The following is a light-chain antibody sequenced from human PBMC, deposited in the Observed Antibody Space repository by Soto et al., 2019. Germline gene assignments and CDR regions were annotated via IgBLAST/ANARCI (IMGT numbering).Light chain of an antibody. J-gene: IGLJ1*01. CDR3: GTWDSSLSAHV. CDR2: ETN. Sequence: QSVLTQPPSVSAAPGQKVTISCSGSNSNIGVNYVSWYQQLPGTAPKVPIYETNKRPSEIPDRFSGSKSGTSATLGITGLQTGDEADYYCGTWDSSLSAHVFGTGTKVTVL. CDR1: NSNIGVNY. V-gene: IGLV1-51*02.